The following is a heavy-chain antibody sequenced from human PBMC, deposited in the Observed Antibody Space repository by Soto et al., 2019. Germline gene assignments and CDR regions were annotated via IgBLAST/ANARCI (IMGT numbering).Heavy chain of an antibody. Sequence: GGSLRLSCAASGFTFSSYAMSWVRQSPGKGLEWVSAISGSGGSTYYADSVKGRFTISRDNSKNTLYLQMNSLRAEDTAVYYCARDSRDFWGGLEPSMDRSGEYYGMDVWGQGTTVT. CDR3: ARDSRDFWGGLEPSMDRSGEYYGMDV. J-gene: IGHJ6*01. CDR2: ISGSGGST. V-gene: IGHV3-23*01. CDR1: GFTFSSYA. D-gene: IGHD3-3*01.